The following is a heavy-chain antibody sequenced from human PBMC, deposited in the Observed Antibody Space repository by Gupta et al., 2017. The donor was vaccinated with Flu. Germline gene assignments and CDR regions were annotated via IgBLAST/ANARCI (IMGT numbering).Heavy chain of an antibody. J-gene: IGHJ6*03. CDR2: IWYDGSNK. Sequence: QVQLVESGGGVVQPGRSLSLSCATSGFTFSSHGMHWVLQPPGKGLEWVAVIWYDGSNKYYADSVKGRFTISRDNSKNTLYLQMNSLRAEDTAVYYCARDVSIAARYYYYYYMDVWGKGTTVTVSS. V-gene: IGHV3-33*01. D-gene: IGHD6-6*01. CDR3: ARDVSIAARYYYYYYMDV. CDR1: GFTFSSHG.